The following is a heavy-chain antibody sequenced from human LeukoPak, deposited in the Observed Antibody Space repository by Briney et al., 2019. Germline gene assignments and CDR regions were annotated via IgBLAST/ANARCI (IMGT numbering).Heavy chain of an antibody. V-gene: IGHV3-30*04. Sequence: GGSLRLSCAASGFTFSSYAMHWVRQAPGKGLEWVAHISYDGSNKYYAASVRGRFTIYKDNYKNTLYLQMNSLGAEDTAVYYCARRQKHACDYWGQGTLVTVSS. CDR3: ARRQKHACDY. J-gene: IGHJ4*02. CDR2: ISYDGSNK. CDR1: GFTFSSYA.